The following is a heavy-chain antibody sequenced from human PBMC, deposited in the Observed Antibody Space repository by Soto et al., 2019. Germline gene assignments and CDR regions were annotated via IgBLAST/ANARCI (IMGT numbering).Heavy chain of an antibody. CDR2: ISSSSSYT. CDR3: ARDQHRYSGYDYVDY. V-gene: IGHV3-11*05. CDR1: GFTFSDYY. J-gene: IGHJ4*02. D-gene: IGHD5-12*01. Sequence: LRLSCAASGFTFSDYYMSWIRQAPGKGLEWVSYISSSSSYTNYADSVKGRFTISRDNAKNSLYLQMNSLRAEDTALYYCARDQHRYSGYDYVDYWGQGTLVTVSS.